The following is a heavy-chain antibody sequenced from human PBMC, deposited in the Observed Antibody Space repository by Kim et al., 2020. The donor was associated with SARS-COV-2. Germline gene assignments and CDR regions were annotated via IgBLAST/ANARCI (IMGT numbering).Heavy chain of an antibody. D-gene: IGHD5-18*01. V-gene: IGHV3-23*01. CDR3: APWIQLWPQLGFDY. J-gene: IGHJ4*02. Sequence: GGSLRLSCAASGFTFSSYAMSWVRQAPGKGLEWVSAISGSGGSTYYADSVKGRFTISRDNSKNTLYLQMNSLRAEDTAVYYCAPWIQLWPQLGFDYWGQGTLVTVSS. CDR1: GFTFSSYA. CDR2: ISGSGGST.